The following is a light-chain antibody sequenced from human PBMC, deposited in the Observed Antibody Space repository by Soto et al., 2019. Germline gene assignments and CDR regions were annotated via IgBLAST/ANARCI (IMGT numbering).Light chain of an antibody. Sequence: EIVLTQSPGTLSLSPGERATLSCRASQSFRSSYLAWYQQKPGQAPRLLIYGASSRVTGIPDRFSGSGSGTDFTLTISRLEPEDFAVYYCQQYGSSPLTFGGGTKVQIK. CDR2: GAS. J-gene: IGKJ4*02. CDR3: QQYGSSPLT. CDR1: QSFRSSY. V-gene: IGKV3-20*01.